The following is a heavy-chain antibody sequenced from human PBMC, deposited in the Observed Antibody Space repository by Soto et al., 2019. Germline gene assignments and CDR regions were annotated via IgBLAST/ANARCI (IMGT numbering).Heavy chain of an antibody. V-gene: IGHV3-30-3*01. Sequence: QVQLVESGGGVVQPGRSLRLSCAASGFTFSSYAMHWVRQAPGKGLEWVAVISYDGSNKDYAYSVKGRFTISRDNSKNTLHLQMSSLRPEDKDVYYCARDPDRWTTGGLDVWCQGTTVTVSS. CDR1: GFTFSSYA. CDR2: ISYDGSNK. J-gene: IGHJ6*02. CDR3: ARDPDRWTTGGLDV. D-gene: IGHD4-17*01.